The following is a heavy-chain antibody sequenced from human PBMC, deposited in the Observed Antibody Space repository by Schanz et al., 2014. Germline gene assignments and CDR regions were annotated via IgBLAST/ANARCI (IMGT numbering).Heavy chain of an antibody. CDR2: ISGSGGST. V-gene: IGHV3-23*04. CDR3: ARDSRPNYDVLTAYYSIDY. Sequence: VQLVESGGGVVQPGRSLRLSCAAYGFTLSSYAMSWVRQAPGKGLEWVSAISGSGGSTYYADSVKGRFTISRDNAKNSLYLQMNSLRAEDTAVYYCARDSRPNYDVLTAYYSIDYWGQGTLVTVSS. J-gene: IGHJ4*02. D-gene: IGHD3-9*01. CDR1: GFTLSSYA.